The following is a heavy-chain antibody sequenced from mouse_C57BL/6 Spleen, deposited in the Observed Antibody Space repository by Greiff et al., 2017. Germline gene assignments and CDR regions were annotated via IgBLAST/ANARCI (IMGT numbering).Heavy chain of an antibody. D-gene: IGHD1-1*01. Sequence: QVQLQQPGAELVKPGASVKMSCKASGYTFTSYWITWVKQRPGQGLEWIGDIYPGSGSTNYNEKFKSKATLTVDTSSSTAYMQLSSLTSEDSAVYYCAREGTSYYYGSSSLFDYWGQGTTLTVSS. V-gene: IGHV1-55*01. CDR1: GYTFTSYW. J-gene: IGHJ2*01. CDR2: IYPGSGST. CDR3: AREGTSYYYGSSSLFDY.